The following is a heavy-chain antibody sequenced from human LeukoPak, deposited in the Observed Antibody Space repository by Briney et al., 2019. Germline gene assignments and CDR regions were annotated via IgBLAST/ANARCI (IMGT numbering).Heavy chain of an antibody. CDR1: LFTLISYE. CDR2: ISSSGSTI. V-gene: IGHV3-48*03. J-gene: IGHJ6*04. Sequence: GGALRHSCLASLFTLISYEMNWVRPAPGKGLAGVSYISSSGSTIYYADSMKGRFTISRDNAKNSLYLQMNSLRAEDTAVYYCEELGITMIGGVWGKGTTVTISS. CDR3: EELGITMIGGV. D-gene: IGHD3-10*02.